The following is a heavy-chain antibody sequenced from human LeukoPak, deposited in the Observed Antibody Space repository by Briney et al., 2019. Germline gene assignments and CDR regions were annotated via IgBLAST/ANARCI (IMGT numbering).Heavy chain of an antibody. CDR3: ATAGPGYYYYGMDV. CDR1: GYTLTELS. CDR2: FDPEDGET. V-gene: IGHV1-24*01. D-gene: IGHD3-10*01. J-gene: IGHJ6*04. Sequence: GASVKVSCKVSGYTLTELSMHWVRQAPGKGIEWMGGFDPEDGETIYAQKFQGRVTMTEDTSTDTAYMELSSLRSEDTAVYYCATAGPGYYYYGMDVWGKGTTVTVSS.